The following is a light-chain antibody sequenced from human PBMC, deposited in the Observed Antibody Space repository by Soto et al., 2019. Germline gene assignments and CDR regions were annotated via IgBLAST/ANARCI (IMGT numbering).Light chain of an antibody. J-gene: IGKJ1*01. CDR3: QQYNSYPWT. V-gene: IGKV1-5*03. CDR1: QDISNY. Sequence: IQMTQSPSSLSASVGDRVTMTCQASQDISNYLNWYQQKPGKAPKLLIYKASTLKSGFPSRFSGSGSGAEFTLAISSLQPDDFATYYCQQYNSYPWTFGQGTKVDIK. CDR2: KAS.